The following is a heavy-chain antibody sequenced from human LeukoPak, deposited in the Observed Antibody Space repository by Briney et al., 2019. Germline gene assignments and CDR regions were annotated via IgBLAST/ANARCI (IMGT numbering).Heavy chain of an antibody. D-gene: IGHD3-16*01. V-gene: IGHV3-7*01. Sequence: GESLRLSCVGSGITNYWMTWVRQAPGKGLESVANINKDSSERYYLDSVKGRFTISRDNTKSSLFLQMNSLRVEDTGIYYCATDLNWVAYWGQGARVTVSS. CDR2: INKDSSER. CDR1: GITNYW. CDR3: ATDLNWVAY. J-gene: IGHJ4*02.